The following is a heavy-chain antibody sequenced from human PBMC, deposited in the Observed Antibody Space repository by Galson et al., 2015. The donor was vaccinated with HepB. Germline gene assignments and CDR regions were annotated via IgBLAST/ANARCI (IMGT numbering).Heavy chain of an antibody. CDR3: ARYSSSLYSYSMDV. Sequence: SVKVSCKASGYSFSNYGFIWVRQAPGQGLEWMGWISVYNGNTDYAQKVQDRVTMTTDRSTRSAYMELRSLRSDDTAVYYCARYSSSLYSYSMDVWGQGTTVTVSS. D-gene: IGHD6-6*01. CDR1: GYSFSNYG. J-gene: IGHJ6*02. V-gene: IGHV1-18*04. CDR2: ISVYNGNT.